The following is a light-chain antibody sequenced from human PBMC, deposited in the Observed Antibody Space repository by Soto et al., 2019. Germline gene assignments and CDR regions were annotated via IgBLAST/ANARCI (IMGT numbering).Light chain of an antibody. V-gene: IGLV4-69*01. Sequence: QLVLTQSPSASASLGASVKLTCTLRSGHSNYAIAWHQQQPEKGPRYWMKLNRDGSHSKGDGIPNRFSGSSSGAERYLTISSLQSEDEADYYCQTWGNGIVIFGGGTKLTVL. CDR3: QTWGNGIVI. CDR2: LNRDGSH. J-gene: IGLJ2*01. CDR1: SGHSNYA.